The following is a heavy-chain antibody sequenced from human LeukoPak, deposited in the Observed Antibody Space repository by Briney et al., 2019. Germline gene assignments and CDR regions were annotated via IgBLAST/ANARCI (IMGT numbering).Heavy chain of an antibody. J-gene: IGHJ4*02. Sequence: SETLSLTCAVYGGSFSGYYWSWIRQPPGKGLEWIGEINHSGSTNYNPSLKSRVTISVDTSKNQFSLKLSSVIAADTAVYYCARHPVGSSSFVLDYWGQGTLVTASS. CDR1: GGSFSGYY. CDR2: INHSGST. V-gene: IGHV4-34*01. D-gene: IGHD2-2*01. CDR3: ARHPVGSSSFVLDY.